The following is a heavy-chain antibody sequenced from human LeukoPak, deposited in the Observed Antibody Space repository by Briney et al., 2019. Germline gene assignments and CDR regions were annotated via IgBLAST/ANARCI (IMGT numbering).Heavy chain of an antibody. CDR3: AREGSGTYYDPLGYMDV. Sequence: SETLSLTCTVSGGSISIYYWNWIRQPVGKGLEWIGRVFASGITNYNPSLKSRVTMSVDTSKNQFSLNLRSVTAADTAVYYCAREGSGTYYDPLGYMDVWGNGTTVIVSS. CDR2: VFASGIT. D-gene: IGHD3-10*01. V-gene: IGHV4-4*07. J-gene: IGHJ6*03. CDR1: GGSISIYY.